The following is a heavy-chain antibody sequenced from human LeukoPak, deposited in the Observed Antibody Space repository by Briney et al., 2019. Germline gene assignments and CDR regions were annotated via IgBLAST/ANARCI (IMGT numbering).Heavy chain of an antibody. CDR3: ARIPIVLITSGGY. CDR1: GFTVSSNY. CDR2: IYSDGST. Sequence: GGSLRLSCAASGFTVSSNYMTWVRQAPGKGLEWLSVIYSDGSTYYADSVKGRFTISRNNSKNTLYLQMNSLRAEDTAVYYCARIPIVLITSGGYWGQGTLVTVSS. J-gene: IGHJ4*02. D-gene: IGHD3-22*01. V-gene: IGHV3-53*01.